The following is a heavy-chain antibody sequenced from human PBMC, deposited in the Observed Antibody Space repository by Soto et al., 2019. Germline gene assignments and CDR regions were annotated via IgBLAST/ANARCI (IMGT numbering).Heavy chain of an antibody. Sequence: QIQLVQSGPEVQQPGASVKVSFKASGYSFTSYGISWVRQAPGQGLEWVGWISAYNGNTNYAQSLQGRVTMTTDTSTNTAYMELKSLRSDDTAVYYCARDPPITGSLRGTPLMHVWDQGTTVTVSS. CDR3: ARDPPITGSLRGTPLMHV. D-gene: IGHD1-20*01. CDR2: ISAYNGNT. J-gene: IGHJ6*02. V-gene: IGHV1-18*04. CDR1: GYSFTSYG.